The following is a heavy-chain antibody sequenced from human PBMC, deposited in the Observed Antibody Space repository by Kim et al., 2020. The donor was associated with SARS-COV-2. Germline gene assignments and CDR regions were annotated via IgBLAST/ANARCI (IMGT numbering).Heavy chain of an antibody. CDR2: INHSGST. Sequence: SETLSLTCAVYGGSFSGYYWSWIRQPPGKGLEWIGEINHSGSTNYNPSLKSRVTISVDTSKNQFSLKLSSVTAADTAVYYCARVRGSYSYYYYYGMDVWGQGTTVTVSS. V-gene: IGHV4-34*01. CDR3: ARVRGSYSYYYYYGMDV. J-gene: IGHJ6*02. CDR1: GGSFSGYY. D-gene: IGHD1-26*01.